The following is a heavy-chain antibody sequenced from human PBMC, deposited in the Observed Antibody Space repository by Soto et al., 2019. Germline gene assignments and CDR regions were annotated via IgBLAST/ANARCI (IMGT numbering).Heavy chain of an antibody. CDR3: AREGRGKKAGYNGLVSLGY. CDR1: GSRFSNYV. V-gene: IGHV1-69*06. J-gene: IGHJ4*02. CDR2: IVPIFNST. Sequence: SVKVSCKVSGSRFSNYVISWVRQAPGHGLEWLGRIVPIFNSTKYAQSFQGRVTITADKSTSTASLELSSLRSDDTAVYYCAREGRGKKAGYNGLVSLGYWGQGTLVTVSS. D-gene: IGHD2-2*02.